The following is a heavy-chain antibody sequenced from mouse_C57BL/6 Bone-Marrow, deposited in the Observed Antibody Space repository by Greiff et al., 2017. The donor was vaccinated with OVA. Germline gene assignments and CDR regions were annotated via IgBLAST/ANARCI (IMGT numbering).Heavy chain of an antibody. D-gene: IGHD2-1*01. J-gene: IGHJ3*01. CDR1: GYSITSGYY. V-gene: IGHV3-6*01. CDR3: ARRGNYGTY. Sequence: DVKLVESGPGLVKPSQSLSLTCSVTGYSITSGYYWNWIRQFPGNKLEWMGYISYDGSNNYNPSLKNRISITRDTSKNQFFLKLNSVTTEDTATYYCARRGNYGTYWGQGTLVTVSA. CDR2: ISYDGSN.